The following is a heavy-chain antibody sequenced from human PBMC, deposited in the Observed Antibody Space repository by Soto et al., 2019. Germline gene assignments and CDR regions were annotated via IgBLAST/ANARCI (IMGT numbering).Heavy chain of an antibody. D-gene: IGHD4-4*01. Sequence: SVKVSCKASGGTFSSYAISWVRQAPGQGLEWMGGIIPIFGTANYAQKFQGRVTITADESTSTAYMELSSLRSEDTAVYYCARDLGTVTTDSWFDPCGQGTLVIVSS. CDR1: GGTFSSYA. CDR2: IIPIFGTA. V-gene: IGHV1-69*13. J-gene: IGHJ5*02. CDR3: ARDLGTVTTDSWFDP.